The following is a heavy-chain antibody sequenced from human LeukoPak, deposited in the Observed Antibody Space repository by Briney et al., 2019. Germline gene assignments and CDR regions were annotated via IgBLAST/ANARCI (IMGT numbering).Heavy chain of an antibody. J-gene: IGHJ4*02. D-gene: IGHD3-22*01. CDR1: GGSISSYY. CDR2: IYYSGST. CDR3: ARGNYYDSSGYYRLSDY. Sequence: SETPSLTCTVSGGSISSYYWTWIRQPPGKGLEWIGYIYYSGSTNYNPSLKSRVTISIDTTKNQFSLKLSSVTAADTAVYYCARGNYYDSSGYYRLSDYWGQGTLVTVSS. V-gene: IGHV4-59*01.